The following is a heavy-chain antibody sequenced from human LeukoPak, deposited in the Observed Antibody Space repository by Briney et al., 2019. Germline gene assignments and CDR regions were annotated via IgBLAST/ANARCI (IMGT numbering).Heavy chain of an antibody. CDR2: ISTYNDNT. D-gene: IGHD6-19*01. J-gene: IGHJ4*02. CDR3: ARSYSSGWYHY. CDR1: GYTSINYG. V-gene: IGHV1-18*01. Sequence: ASVKVSCKTSGYTSINYGITWVRQAPGQGLEWMGWISTYNDNTNYAQKFQGRVTMNTDTSTSTAYMELRGLTSDDTAVYYCARSYSSGWYHYWGQGTLVTVSS.